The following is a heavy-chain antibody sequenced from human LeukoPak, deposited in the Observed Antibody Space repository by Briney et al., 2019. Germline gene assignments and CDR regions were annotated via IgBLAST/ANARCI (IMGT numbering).Heavy chain of an antibody. CDR3: ARIGYGGNSEGIVSDD. J-gene: IGHJ4*02. Sequence: ASVKVSCKASGYTFTSYAMHWVRQAPGQGLEWMGIINPSGGSTSYAQKFQGRVTMTRDTSTSTVYMELSSLRSEDTAVYYCARIGYGGNSEGIVSDDWGQGTLVTVSS. CDR1: GYTFTSYA. V-gene: IGHV1-46*01. CDR2: INPSGGST. D-gene: IGHD4-23*01.